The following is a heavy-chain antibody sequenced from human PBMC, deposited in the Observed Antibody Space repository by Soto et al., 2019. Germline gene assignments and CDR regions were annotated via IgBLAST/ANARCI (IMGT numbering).Heavy chain of an antibody. CDR1: GYGFTSYW. J-gene: IGHJ6*02. D-gene: IGHD5-12*01. CDR3: ARQRRWLQLSYYGMDV. CDR2: IYPGDSDT. V-gene: IGHV5-51*01. Sequence: PGESLKISCKGSGYGFTSYWIGWVRQMPGKGLEWMGIIYPGDSDTRYSPSFQGQVTISADKSISTAYLQWSSLKASDTAMYYCARQRRWLQLSYYGMDVWGQGTTVTVSS.